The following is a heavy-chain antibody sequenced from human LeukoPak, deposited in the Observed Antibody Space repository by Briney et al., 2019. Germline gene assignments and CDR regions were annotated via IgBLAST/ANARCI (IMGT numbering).Heavy chain of an antibody. Sequence: PGASVKVSCKASGYTFTSYDINWVRQATGQGLEWMGWMNPNSGNTGYAQKFQGRVTMTRNSSISTAYMELSSLRSEDTAVYYCAQFGPGMAVGDYWGQGTLVTVSS. CDR3: AQFGPGMAVGDY. CDR1: GYTFTSYD. D-gene: IGHD2-8*01. V-gene: IGHV1-8*01. CDR2: MNPNSGNT. J-gene: IGHJ4*02.